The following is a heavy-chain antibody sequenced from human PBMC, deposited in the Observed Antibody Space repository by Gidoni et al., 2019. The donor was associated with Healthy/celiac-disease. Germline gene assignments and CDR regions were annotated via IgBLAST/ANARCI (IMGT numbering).Heavy chain of an antibody. CDR1: GYTFTTYY. D-gene: IGHD1-26*01. J-gene: IGHJ4*02. CDR3: ARDLHSGSYSVGYFDY. CDR2: INPSGGGT. Sequence: QVQLVQSGAGEKKRGASVKVSCEASGYTFTTYYIHWVRQAPGQGLEWMGIINPSGGGTRYAQNFQGRVTMTRDTSTTTVYMELSSLKSEDPAVYYCARDLHSGSYSVGYFDYWGQGTLVTVSS. V-gene: IGHV1-46*01.